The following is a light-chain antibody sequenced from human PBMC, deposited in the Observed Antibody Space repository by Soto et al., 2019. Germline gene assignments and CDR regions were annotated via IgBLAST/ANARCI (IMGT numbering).Light chain of an antibody. Sequence: EIVMTQSPATLSVSPGESATLSCRASQSVNTNLAWFQQKPGQAPSLLIYGASTRATNIPARFSGSGSGTEFTLTISSLQSEDFAVYYCQHYNNWPPWTFGQGTKVEIK. V-gene: IGKV3-15*01. CDR2: GAS. CDR1: QSVNTN. J-gene: IGKJ1*01. CDR3: QHYNNWPPWT.